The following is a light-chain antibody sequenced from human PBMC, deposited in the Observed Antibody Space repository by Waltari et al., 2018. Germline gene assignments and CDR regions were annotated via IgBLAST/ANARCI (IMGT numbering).Light chain of an antibody. Sequence: DIQLTQSPSFLSASIGDRVTITCRASQVISTYLAWYQQKPGKAPELLIYTASTLQSGVPSRFSGSGSGTEFTLTISSLQPEDLATYYCQQVHTFATFGGGTKVEIK. CDR2: TAS. CDR3: QQVHTFAT. CDR1: QVISTY. V-gene: IGKV1-9*01. J-gene: IGKJ4*01.